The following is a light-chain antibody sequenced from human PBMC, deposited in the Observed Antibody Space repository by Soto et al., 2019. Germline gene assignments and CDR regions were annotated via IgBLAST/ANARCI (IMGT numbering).Light chain of an antibody. CDR3: QSYDSSNQVV. CDR2: EDN. Sequence: NFMLTQPHSVSESPGTTVTISCTGSSGSIASNYVQWYQQRPGSAPTTVIYEDNQRPSGVPDRFSGSIDSSSNSASLTISGLKTEDEADYYCQSYDSSNQVVFGGGTKVTGL. CDR1: SGSIASNY. V-gene: IGLV6-57*02. J-gene: IGLJ2*01.